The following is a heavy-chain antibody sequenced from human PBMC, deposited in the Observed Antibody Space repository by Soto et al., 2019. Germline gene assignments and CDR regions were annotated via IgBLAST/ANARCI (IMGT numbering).Heavy chain of an antibody. J-gene: IGHJ5*02. CDR1: GGSISSSYYY. CDR2: IHYSGTT. D-gene: IGHD2-15*01. V-gene: IGHV4-39*01. CDR3: VRQAYCGGGSCYRWFDP. Sequence: QLQLQESGPGLVKPSETLSLTCTVSGGSISSSYYYWGWIRQPPGKGLEGIGSIHYSGTTYYSPSLKSRVPVSVDTSKLQFSRTVLSVTAAHPAVYYCVRQAYCGGGSCYRWFDPWGLGTLVTVS.